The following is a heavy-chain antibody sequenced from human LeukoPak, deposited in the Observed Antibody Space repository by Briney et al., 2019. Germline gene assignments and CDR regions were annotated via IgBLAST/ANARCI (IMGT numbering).Heavy chain of an antibody. CDR1: GYSISSGYY. J-gene: IGHJ2*01. Sequence: SETLSLTCTVSGYSISSGYYWGWIRQPPGKGLEWIGSIYHSGSTYYNPSPKSRVTISVDTSKNQFSLKLSSVTAADTAVYYCARDGGTTADWYFDLWGRGTLVTVSS. CDR3: ARDGGTTADWYFDL. V-gene: IGHV4-38-2*02. D-gene: IGHD1-26*01. CDR2: IYHSGST.